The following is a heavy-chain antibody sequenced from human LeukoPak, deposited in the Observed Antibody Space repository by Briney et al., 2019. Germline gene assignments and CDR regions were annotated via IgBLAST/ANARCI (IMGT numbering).Heavy chain of an antibody. CDR3: ASRKDTPHLPDY. V-gene: IGHV3-30-3*01. CDR2: ISYDGGKK. Sequence: GGSLRLSCAVSDFTFSTYAMHWVRQAPDKGLEWVAVISYDGGKKYYADSVKGRFTISRDNSKNTLYLQMNSLRTEDTAMYYCASRKDTPHLPDYWGQGTLVTVSS. CDR1: DFTFSTYA. J-gene: IGHJ4*02. D-gene: IGHD5-18*01.